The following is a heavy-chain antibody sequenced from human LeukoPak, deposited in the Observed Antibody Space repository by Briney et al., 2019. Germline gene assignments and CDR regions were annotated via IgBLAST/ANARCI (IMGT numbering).Heavy chain of an antibody. Sequence: GGSLRLSCAASGLTVTTRYMSWVRQAPGKGLEWVSIIYSGGSAYYADSVKGRFTISKDDSKNTLYLQMNNLRVEDTAAYYCARPSSGGLSEDYWGQGTLVTVSS. D-gene: IGHD3-10*01. CDR2: IYSGGSA. CDR3: ARPSSGGLSEDY. CDR1: GLTVTTRY. J-gene: IGHJ4*02. V-gene: IGHV3-53*01.